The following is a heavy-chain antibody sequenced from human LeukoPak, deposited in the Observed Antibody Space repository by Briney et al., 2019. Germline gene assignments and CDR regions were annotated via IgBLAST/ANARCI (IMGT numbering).Heavy chain of an antibody. Sequence: ASVKVSCKASGYTFISYAMHWVRQAPGQRLEWMGCINAGNGNTKYSQKFQGRVTITRDTSASTAYMEQSSLRSEDTAVYYCARSLSGWRHEYFQHWGQGTLVTVSS. CDR3: ARSLSGWRHEYFQH. D-gene: IGHD6-19*01. V-gene: IGHV1-3*01. CDR1: GYTFISYA. J-gene: IGHJ1*01. CDR2: INAGNGNT.